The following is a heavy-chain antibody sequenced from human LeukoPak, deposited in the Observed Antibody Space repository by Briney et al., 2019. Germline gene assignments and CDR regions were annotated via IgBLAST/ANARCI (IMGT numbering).Heavy chain of an antibody. Sequence: RPGGSLRLFCAASGFTFDDYGMSWVRHAPGKGLEWLSGIKRYGDSTGYADSVKGRFTISRDNAKNTLYLQMTSLRAEDTAVYYCARAGIVRPRPDYWGQGTLVTVSS. CDR2: IKRYGDST. D-gene: IGHD1-14*01. V-gene: IGHV3-20*04. CDR3: ARAGIVRPRPDY. CDR1: GFTFDDYG. J-gene: IGHJ4*02.